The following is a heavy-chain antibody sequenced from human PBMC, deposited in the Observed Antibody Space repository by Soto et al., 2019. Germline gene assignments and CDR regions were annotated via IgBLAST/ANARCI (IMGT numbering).Heavy chain of an antibody. D-gene: IGHD3-16*01. CDR1: GFSFSTYG. Sequence: QVQLVESGGGVVQPGRSLTLSCAASGFSFSTYGMHWVRQAPGKGLEWVAVISYDGGTKYYADSVKGRFAISRDNPKNTLYLQVNSLRPEDTAVYYCAKSSLGDDGTDFQYWFFDLWGRGTQVTVSS. V-gene: IGHV3-30*18. J-gene: IGHJ2*01. CDR2: ISYDGGTK. CDR3: AKSSLGDDGTDFQYWFFDL.